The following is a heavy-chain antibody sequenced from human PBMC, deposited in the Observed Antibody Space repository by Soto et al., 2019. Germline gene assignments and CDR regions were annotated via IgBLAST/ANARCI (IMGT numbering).Heavy chain of an antibody. CDR3: ARDQEWLRTFDY. D-gene: IGHD5-12*01. CDR1: GYRFTGYY. V-gene: IGHV1-2*02. Sequence: ASVKVSCKACGYRFTGYYMRWVRQAPGQGLEWMGGINPNSGGTNYAQKFQGRVTMTRDTSISTAYMELSRLRSDDTAVYYCARDQEWLRTFDYWGQGTLVTVSS. CDR2: INPNSGGT. J-gene: IGHJ4*02.